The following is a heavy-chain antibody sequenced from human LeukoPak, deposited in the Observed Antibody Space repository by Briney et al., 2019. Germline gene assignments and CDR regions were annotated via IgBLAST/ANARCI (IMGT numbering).Heavy chain of an antibody. Sequence: GGSLRLSCAASGFTLSSLAMHWVRQAPGKGLEWVSAISGSGGSTYYADSVKGRFTISRDNSKNTLYLQMNSLRAEDTAVYYCAKDLTRARTYYYDSSDAFDIWGQGTMVTVSS. V-gene: IGHV3-23*01. CDR2: ISGSGGST. CDR1: GFTLSSLA. CDR3: AKDLTRARTYYYDSSDAFDI. J-gene: IGHJ3*02. D-gene: IGHD3-22*01.